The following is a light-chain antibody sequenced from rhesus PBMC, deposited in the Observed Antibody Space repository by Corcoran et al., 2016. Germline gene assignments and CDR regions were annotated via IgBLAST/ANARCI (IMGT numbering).Light chain of an antibody. CDR1: QGINNY. V-gene: IGKV1S14*01. J-gene: IGKJ1*01. Sequence: DIQMTQSPSSLSASVGDTVTITWRASQGINNYLAWYQQKPGKATKPLIDYASKLESGVPSRFSGSGSGTDFTLTISSLQPEDFAIYYLQQHNSYPPTFCQGPKVEVK. CDR2: YAS. CDR3: QQHNSYPPT.